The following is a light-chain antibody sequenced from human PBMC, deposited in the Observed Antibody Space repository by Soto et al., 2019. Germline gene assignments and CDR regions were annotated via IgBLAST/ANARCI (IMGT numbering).Light chain of an antibody. Sequence: SYELTHPPSVSVAPGETARISCGGNNIGSKGVHWYQQKPGQAPVLVIYSDTDLPPVIPERFSGSNSANMATLTISRVEAGDEVDYYCQVWDSGSAHVLFGGGTKLTVL. V-gene: IGLV3-21*01. CDR1: NIGSKG. CDR2: SDT. J-gene: IGLJ2*01. CDR3: QVWDSGSAHVL.